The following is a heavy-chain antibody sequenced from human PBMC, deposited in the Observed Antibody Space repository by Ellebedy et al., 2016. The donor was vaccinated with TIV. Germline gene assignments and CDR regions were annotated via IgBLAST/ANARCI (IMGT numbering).Heavy chain of an antibody. CDR1: DGPFTGNS. D-gene: IGHD3-9*01. CDR3: ARVLRYLDP. J-gene: IGHJ5*02. Sequence: SETLSLXCAVYDGPFTGNSWTWIRQPPEKGLEWIGEINHSGSTNYHPSLKSRVTISLDTSKNQFSLKLTSVTAADTAVYYCARVLRYLDPWGQGTLVTVSS. V-gene: IGHV4-34*01. CDR2: INHSGST.